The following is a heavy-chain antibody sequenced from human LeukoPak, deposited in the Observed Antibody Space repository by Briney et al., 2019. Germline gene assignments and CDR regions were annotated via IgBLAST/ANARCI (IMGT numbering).Heavy chain of an antibody. Sequence: GGSLRLSCAASGFTFSSYSMNWVRQAPGKGLEWVSYISSSSSTIYYADSVKGRFTISRDNAKNSLYLQMNSLRAEDTAVYYCAKEAAGYYYYGMDVWGQGTTVTVSS. CDR2: ISSSSSTI. V-gene: IGHV3-48*01. J-gene: IGHJ6*02. CDR1: GFTFSSYS. CDR3: AKEAAGYYYYGMDV. D-gene: IGHD6-13*01.